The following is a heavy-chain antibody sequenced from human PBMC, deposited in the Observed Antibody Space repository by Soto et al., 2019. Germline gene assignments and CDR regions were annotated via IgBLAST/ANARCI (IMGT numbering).Heavy chain of an antibody. J-gene: IGHJ3*02. CDR1: SVSNAW. CDR2: IKSKTDGGTT. D-gene: IGHD4-17*01. CDR3: TTMGNTVTTTANSGDAFDI. V-gene: IGHV3-15*07. Sequence: SVSNAWMNLVRQAPGKGLEWVGRIKSKTDGGTTDYAAPVKGRFTISRDDSKNTLYLQMNSLKTEDTAVYYCTTMGNTVTTTANSGDAFDIWGQGTMVTVSS.